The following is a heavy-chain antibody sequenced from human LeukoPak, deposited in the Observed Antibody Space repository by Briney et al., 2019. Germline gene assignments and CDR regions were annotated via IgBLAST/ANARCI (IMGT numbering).Heavy chain of an antibody. CDR3: ATGEDDYGDLLADY. CDR2: IIPILGIA. D-gene: IGHD4-17*01. V-gene: IGHV1-69*10. CDR1: GGTFSSYA. J-gene: IGHJ4*02. Sequence: SVKVSCKASGGTFSSYAISWVRQAPGQGLEWMGGIIPILGIANYAQKFQGRVTITADKSTSTAYMELSSLRSEDMAVYYCATGEDDYGDLLADYWGQGTLVTVSS.